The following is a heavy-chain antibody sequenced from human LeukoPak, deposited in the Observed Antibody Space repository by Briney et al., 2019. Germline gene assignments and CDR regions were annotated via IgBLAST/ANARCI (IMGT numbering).Heavy chain of an antibody. CDR3: ARDNRYYYGSGFPNRFDP. CDR1: GFTFSSYS. J-gene: IGHJ5*02. V-gene: IGHV3-21*01. CDR2: ISSSSSYI. Sequence: KSGGSLRLSCAASGFTFSSYSMNWVRQAPGKGLEWVSSISSSSSYIYYADSVKGRFTISRDNAKNSLYLQMNSLRAEDTAVYYCARDNRYYYGSGFPNRFDPWGQGTLVTVSS. D-gene: IGHD3-10*01.